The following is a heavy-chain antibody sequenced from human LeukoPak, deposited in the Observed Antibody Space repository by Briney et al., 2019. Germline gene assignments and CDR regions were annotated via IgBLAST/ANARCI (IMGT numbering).Heavy chain of an antibody. CDR3: AKRRGACSGGSCDAFDP. J-gene: IGHJ5*02. CDR2: ISGSGGST. Sequence: GGSLRLSCAASGFTFSSYAMSWVRQAPGKGPEWVSAISGSGGSTYYADSVKGRFTISRDNSKNTLYLQMNSLRAEDTAVYYCAKRRGACSGGSCDAFDPWGQGTLVTVSS. CDR1: GFTFSSYA. D-gene: IGHD2-15*01. V-gene: IGHV3-23*01.